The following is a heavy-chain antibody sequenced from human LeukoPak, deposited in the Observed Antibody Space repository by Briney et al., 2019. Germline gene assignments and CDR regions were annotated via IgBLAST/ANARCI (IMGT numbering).Heavy chain of an antibody. CDR1: GGSISSGGYY. CDR3: ARAPTAYYYDSSGYTLYGVPFDY. Sequence: SETLSLTCTVSGGSISSGGYYWNWIRQHPGKGLEWIGYIYYSGSTYYNPSLKSRVTISVDTSKNQFSLKLSSVTAADTAVYYCARAPTAYYYDSSGYTLYGVPFDYWGQGTLVTVSS. J-gene: IGHJ4*02. D-gene: IGHD3-22*01. CDR2: IYYSGST. V-gene: IGHV4-31*03.